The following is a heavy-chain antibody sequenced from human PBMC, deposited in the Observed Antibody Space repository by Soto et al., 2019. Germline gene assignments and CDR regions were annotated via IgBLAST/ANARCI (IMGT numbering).Heavy chain of an antibody. J-gene: IGHJ5*02. V-gene: IGHV1-3*01. CDR1: GYTFASYG. CDR3: VRRHVSATGIDWFDP. CDR2: INAANGDT. Sequence: GXSVKVSCRASGYTFASYGIHWVRQAPGQRLEWMGWINAANGDTKYSPKFQGRVTITRDTSASTAYMELSSLRSEDTAVYYCVRRHVSATGIDWFDPWGQGTLVTASS. D-gene: IGHD6-13*01.